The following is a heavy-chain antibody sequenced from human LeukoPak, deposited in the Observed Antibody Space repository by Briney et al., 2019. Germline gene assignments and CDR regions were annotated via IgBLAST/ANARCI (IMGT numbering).Heavy chain of an antibody. V-gene: IGHV4-34*01. CDR3: XXXLPXXXGWXGDYYYYMDV. J-gene: IGHJ6*03. CDR2: INHSGST. Sequence: PSETLSLTCAVYGGSFSGYYWSWIRQPPGKGLEWIGEINHSGSTNYNPSLKSRVTISVDTSKNQFSLKLSSVTAADTAVYYCXXXLPXXXGWXGDYYYYMDVWGKGTTVTVSS. D-gene: IGHD6-19*01. CDR1: GGSFSGYY.